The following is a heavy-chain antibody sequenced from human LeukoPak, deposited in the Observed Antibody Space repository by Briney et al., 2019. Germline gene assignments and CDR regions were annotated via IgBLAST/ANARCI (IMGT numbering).Heavy chain of an antibody. Sequence: SETLSLTCTVSGGSISSYYWSWIRQPPGKGLEWIGYIYYSGSTNYNPPLKSRVTISLDTSKNQFSLKLSSVTAADTAVYYCARVVQLTPPPSYYYYYYMDVWGKGTTVTVSS. D-gene: IGHD6-6*01. J-gene: IGHJ6*03. CDR3: ARVVQLTPPPSYYYYYYMDV. CDR1: GGSISSYY. CDR2: IYYSGST. V-gene: IGHV4-59*01.